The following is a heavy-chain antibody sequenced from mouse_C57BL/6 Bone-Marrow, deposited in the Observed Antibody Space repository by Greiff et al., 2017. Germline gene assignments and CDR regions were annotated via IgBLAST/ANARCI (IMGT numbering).Heavy chain of an antibody. V-gene: IGHV14-4*01. Sequence: EVQLQQSGAELVRPGASVKLSCTASGFNIKDDYMHWVKQRPEQGLEWIGWIDPENGDTEYASKFQGKATITADTSSNTAYLQLSSLTSEDTAVYYCTTLYYGPYYFDYWGQGTTLTVSS. J-gene: IGHJ2*01. CDR1: GFNIKDDY. CDR3: TTLYYGPYYFDY. CDR2: IDPENGDT. D-gene: IGHD1-1*01.